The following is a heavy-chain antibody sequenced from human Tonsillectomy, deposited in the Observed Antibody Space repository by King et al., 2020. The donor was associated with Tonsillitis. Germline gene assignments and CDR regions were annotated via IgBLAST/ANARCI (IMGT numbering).Heavy chain of an antibody. Sequence: VQLVESGGGLVQPGGSLRLSRAASDFPVSNHDMYWVRQVSGKGLEWVSTVGTDGDTYYPASVRGRFTISRQNAQNSLYLQMNNLRVGDTAVYYCARGPRPYSTSGGMDVWGQGTTVTVSS. D-gene: IGHD4-11*01. V-gene: IGHV3-13*01. CDR2: VGTDGDT. CDR3: ARGPRPYSTSGGMDV. CDR1: DFPVSNHD. J-gene: IGHJ6*02.